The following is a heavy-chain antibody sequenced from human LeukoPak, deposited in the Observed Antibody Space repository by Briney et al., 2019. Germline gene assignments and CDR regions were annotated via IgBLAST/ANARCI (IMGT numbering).Heavy chain of an antibody. V-gene: IGHV1-69*02. D-gene: IGHD6-13*01. J-gene: IGHJ4*02. CDR2: IIPILGIA. Sequence: EASVKVSCKASGGTFSSYTISWVRQAPGQGLEWMGRIIPILGIANYAQKFQGRVTITADKSTSTAYMELSSLRSEDTAVYYCARADSSSWYGYFDYWGQGTLVTVSS. CDR1: GGTFSSYT. CDR3: ARADSSSWYGYFDY.